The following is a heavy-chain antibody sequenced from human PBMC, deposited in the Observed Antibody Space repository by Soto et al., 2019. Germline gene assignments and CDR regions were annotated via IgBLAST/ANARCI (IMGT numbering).Heavy chain of an antibody. Sequence: QVQLQQSGPGLVNPSGTLSLTCAVSGESVSVTNWWTWVRQSPGKGLEWIGEIFHTGVSNYNPSLKSRLTMSVDKSKNQFSLNLTSVTAADTAVYYCSRLPCSQLATTYYYYVMDVWGQGTTVTVS. V-gene: IGHV4-4*02. CDR3: SRLPCSQLATTYYYYVMDV. CDR2: IFHTGVS. J-gene: IGHJ6*02. CDR1: GESVSVTNW. D-gene: IGHD5-12*01.